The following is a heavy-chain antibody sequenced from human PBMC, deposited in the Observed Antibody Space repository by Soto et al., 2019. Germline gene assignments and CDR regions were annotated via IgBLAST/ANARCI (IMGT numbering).Heavy chain of an antibody. CDR2: ISAYNGDT. V-gene: IGHV1-18*01. CDR1: GYTFTNYG. D-gene: IGHD1-1*01. J-gene: IGHJ4*02. Sequence: QVQLVQSGAEVKKPGASVKVSCKASGYTFTNYGITWVRQAPGQGLEWMGWISAYNGDTKYGQRLQGRVTLTTDTSTSTAYMELRSLRSDDTAVYYCARDAGHMKPYYLDSWGLGTLVTVSS. CDR3: ARDAGHMKPYYLDS.